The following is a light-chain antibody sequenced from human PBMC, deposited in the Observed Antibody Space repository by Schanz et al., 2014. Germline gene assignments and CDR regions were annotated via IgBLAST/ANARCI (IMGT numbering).Light chain of an antibody. CDR1: SSDVGSYNL. Sequence: QSALTQPASVSGSPGQSITISCTGTSSDVGSYNLVSWYQHHPGKAPKLMIYEGSKRPSGVSNRFSGSGSGNTASLTVSGLQAEDEADYYCSSYAGSNNLVFGGGTKVTVL. CDR3: SSYAGSNNLV. V-gene: IGLV2-23*01. J-gene: IGLJ2*01. CDR2: EGS.